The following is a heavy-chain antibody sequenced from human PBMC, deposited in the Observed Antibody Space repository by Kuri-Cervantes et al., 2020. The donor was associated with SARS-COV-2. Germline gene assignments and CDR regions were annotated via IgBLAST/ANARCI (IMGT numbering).Heavy chain of an antibody. CDR1: GDSVNSINYY. Sequence: SETLSLTCTVTGDSVNSINYYWSWIRQPPGKGLEWIGYIYYSGSTNYNPSLKSRVTISVDTSKNQFSLKLSSVTAADTAVYYCARDRGRGYCSGGSCHRWFDPWGQGTLVTVSS. D-gene: IGHD2-15*01. J-gene: IGHJ5*02. CDR2: IYYSGST. CDR3: ARDRGRGYCSGGSCHRWFDP. V-gene: IGHV4-61*01.